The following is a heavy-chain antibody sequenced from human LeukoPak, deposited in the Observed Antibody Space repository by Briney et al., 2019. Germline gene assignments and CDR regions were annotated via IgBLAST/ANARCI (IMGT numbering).Heavy chain of an antibody. CDR1: GFNFSRYS. CDR3: ARNNGELRFLEWLLD. D-gene: IGHD3-3*01. J-gene: IGHJ4*02. Sequence: PGGSLRLSCAASGFNFSRYSMNWVRQAPGKGLEGGSYISSSSSTIYYADSVKGRFTITRDNAKNSVYLQMNSLRAEDTAVYYCARNNGELRFLEWLLDWGQGTLVTVSS. CDR2: ISSSSSTI. V-gene: IGHV3-48*04.